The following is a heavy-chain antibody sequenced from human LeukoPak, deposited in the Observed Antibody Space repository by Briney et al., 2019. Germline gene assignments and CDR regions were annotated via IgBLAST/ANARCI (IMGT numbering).Heavy chain of an antibody. CDR1: GYTFTGYY. CDR2: INPNSGST. D-gene: IGHD6-19*01. Sequence: ASVKVSCKASGYTFTGYYMHWVRQAPGQGLEWMGWINPNSGSTNYAQKFQGRVTMTRDTSISTAYMELSRLRSDDTAVYYCARDRPRIAVAGGGPYYFDYWGQGTLVTVSS. CDR3: ARDRPRIAVAGGGPYYFDY. J-gene: IGHJ4*02. V-gene: IGHV1-2*02.